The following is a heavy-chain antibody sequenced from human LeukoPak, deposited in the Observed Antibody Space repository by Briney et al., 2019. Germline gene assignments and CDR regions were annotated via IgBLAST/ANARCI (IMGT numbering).Heavy chain of an antibody. CDR3: AKARSIAAAFDY. CDR1: GFTFDDYA. Sequence: GGSLRLSCAASGFTFDDYAMHWVRQAPGKGLEWVSGISWNSGSIGYADSVKGRFTVSRDNAKNSLYLQMNSLRAEDMALYYCAKARSIAAAFDYWGQGTLVTVSS. CDR2: ISWNSGSI. D-gene: IGHD6-13*01. V-gene: IGHV3-9*03. J-gene: IGHJ4*02.